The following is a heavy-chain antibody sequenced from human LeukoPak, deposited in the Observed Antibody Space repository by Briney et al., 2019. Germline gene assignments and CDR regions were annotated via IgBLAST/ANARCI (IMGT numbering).Heavy chain of an antibody. CDR1: GFTFDDYA. V-gene: IGHV3-9*01. CDR3: AKDTRRSYGYDYGMDV. Sequence: PGRSLRLSCAASGFTFDDYAMHWVRQAPGKGLEWVSGISWNSGSVGYADSVKGRFTISRDNAKNSLYLQMNSLRAEDTALYYCAKDTRRSYGYDYGMDVWGQGTTVTVSS. CDR2: ISWNSGSV. D-gene: IGHD5-18*01. J-gene: IGHJ6*02.